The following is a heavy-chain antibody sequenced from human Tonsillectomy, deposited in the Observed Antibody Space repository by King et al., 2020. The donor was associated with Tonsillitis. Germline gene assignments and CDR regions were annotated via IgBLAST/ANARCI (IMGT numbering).Heavy chain of an antibody. CDR3: ARGRTGTTVDD. Sequence: VQLVESGGGLIQPGGSLRLSCAASGFTVNNNYMTWVRQAPGKGLEWVSVLYSGGSTSYADSVKGRFTNSRDNSKNTVFLQMNSLRAEDTAVYYCARGRTGTTVDDWGQGTLVTVSS. CDR2: LYSGGST. CDR1: GFTVNNNY. V-gene: IGHV3-53*01. D-gene: IGHD1-7*01. J-gene: IGHJ4*02.